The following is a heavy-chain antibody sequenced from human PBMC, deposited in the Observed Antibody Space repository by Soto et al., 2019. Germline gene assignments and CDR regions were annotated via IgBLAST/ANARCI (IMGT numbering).Heavy chain of an antibody. V-gene: IGHV4-4*02. CDR2: IYHTGST. CDR1: GGSISNSNW. Sequence: SETLSLTCGVFGGSISNSNWWTWVRQPPGKGLEWIGEIYHTGSTNYNSSLMSRVTISLDKPNNQFSLKLSPVTAADTAVYYCAHRPIVGAAIWGQGTLVTV. D-gene: IGHD1-26*01. CDR3: AHRPIVGAAI. J-gene: IGHJ4*02.